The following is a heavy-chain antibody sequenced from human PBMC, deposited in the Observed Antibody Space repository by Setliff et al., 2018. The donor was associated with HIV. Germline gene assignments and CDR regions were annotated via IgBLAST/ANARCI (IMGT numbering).Heavy chain of an antibody. D-gene: IGHD3-10*01. CDR1: GFTLSYYS. CDR2: ISSSGNTI. CDR3: ARGLTTWSLRGQAMDASDI. J-gene: IGHJ3*02. Sequence: GASVKVSCAASGFTLSYYSLNWVRQAPGKGLEWVSYISSSGNTIYYADSVKGRVTISRDNAKNYLYLQMNSLRADDTAVYYCARGLTTWSLRGQAMDASDIWGQGTMVTVSS. V-gene: IGHV3-48*01.